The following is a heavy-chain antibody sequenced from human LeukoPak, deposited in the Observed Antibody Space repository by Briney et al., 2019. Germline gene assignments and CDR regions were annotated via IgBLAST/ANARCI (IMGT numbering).Heavy chain of an antibody. CDR2: INTNTGNP. D-gene: IGHD6-19*01. V-gene: IGHV7-4-1*02. J-gene: IGHJ4*02. CDR3: ARGRWPPYSSGEDFDY. CDR1: GYTFTSYA. Sequence: EASVKVSCKASGYTFTSYAMNWVRQAPGQGLEWMGWINTNTGNPTYAQGFTGRFVFSLDTSVSTAYLQISSLKAEDTAVYYCARGRWPPYSSGEDFDYWGQGTLVTVSS.